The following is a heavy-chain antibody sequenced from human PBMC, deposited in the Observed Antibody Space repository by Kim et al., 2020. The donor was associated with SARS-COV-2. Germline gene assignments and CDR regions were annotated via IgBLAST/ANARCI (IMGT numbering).Heavy chain of an antibody. V-gene: IGHV3-33*01. CDR3: ARDLLVGATSYGMDV. J-gene: IGHJ6*02. CDR1: GFPFLPSC. Sequence: GGSLRLSCAASGFPFLPSCLHWVLQAPGKGLEWVAVIWYDGSNKYYADSVKGRFTISRDNSKNTLYLQMNSLRAEDTAVYYCARDLLVGATSYGMDVWGQGTTVTVSS. D-gene: IGHD1-26*01. CDR2: IWYDGSNK.